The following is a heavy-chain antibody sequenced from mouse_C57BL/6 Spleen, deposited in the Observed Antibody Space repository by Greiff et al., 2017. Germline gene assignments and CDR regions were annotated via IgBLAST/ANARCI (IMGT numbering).Heavy chain of an antibody. CDR2: IYPGDGDT. V-gene: IGHV1-80*01. CDR1: GYAFSSYW. D-gene: IGHD2-4*01. Sequence: QVQLQQSGAELVKPGASVKISCKASGYAFSSYWMNWVKQRPGKGLEWIGQIYPGDGDTNYNGKFKGKATLTADKSSSTAYMQLSSLTSDDSAVYFCARFDYDYGSGFDYWGQGTTLTVSS. CDR3: ARFDYDYGSGFDY. J-gene: IGHJ2*01.